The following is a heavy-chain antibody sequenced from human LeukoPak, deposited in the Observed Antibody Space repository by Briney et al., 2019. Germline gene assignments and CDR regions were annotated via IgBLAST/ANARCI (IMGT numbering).Heavy chain of an antibody. Sequence: ASVKVSCKASGGTFSSYAISWVRQAPGQGLEGMGGIIPIFGTANYAQKFQGRVTITADESTSTAYMELSSLRSEDTAVYYCASYYDFWSGYYTNAFDIWGQGTMVTVSS. J-gene: IGHJ3*02. V-gene: IGHV1-69*13. CDR2: IIPIFGTA. D-gene: IGHD3-3*01. CDR3: ASYYDFWSGYYTNAFDI. CDR1: GGTFSSYA.